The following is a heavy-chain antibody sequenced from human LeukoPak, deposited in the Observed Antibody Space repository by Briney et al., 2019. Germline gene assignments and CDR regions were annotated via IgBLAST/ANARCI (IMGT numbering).Heavy chain of an antibody. CDR1: GFTVSSNY. CDR3: AKDRQQWPVLSFDY. V-gene: IGHV3-23*01. Sequence: GGSLRLSCAASGFTVSSNYMSWVRQAPGKGLEWVSAISGSGGSTYYADSVKGRFTISRDNSKNTLYLQMNSLRAEDTAVYYCAKDRQQWPVLSFDYWGQGTLVTVSS. J-gene: IGHJ4*02. CDR2: ISGSGGST. D-gene: IGHD6-19*01.